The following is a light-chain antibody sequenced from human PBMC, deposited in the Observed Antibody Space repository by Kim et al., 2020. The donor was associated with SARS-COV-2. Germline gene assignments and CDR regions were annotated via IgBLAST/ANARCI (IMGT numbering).Light chain of an antibody. CDR2: EVN. Sequence: QSVLTQPPSASGSPGQSVTISCTGTSSDVGGYNFVSWYQLHPGKAPKLVIYEVNKRPSGVPDRFSGSKSGNTASLTVSGLQSEDEADYYCSSYAGNSHWVFGGGTKLTVL. J-gene: IGLJ3*02. CDR3: SSYAGNSHWV. V-gene: IGLV2-8*01. CDR1: SSDVGGYNF.